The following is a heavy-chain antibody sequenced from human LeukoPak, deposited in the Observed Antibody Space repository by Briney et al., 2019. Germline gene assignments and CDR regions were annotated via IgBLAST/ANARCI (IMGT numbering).Heavy chain of an antibody. CDR3: SRGGGVDILTGFQY. J-gene: IGHJ4*02. Sequence: ASVKVSCKASGGTFTNYAINWVRQAPGQGLEWMGRIIPILDVTNYAQKFQGRVTITADQSTSTAYMELSSLRSEDTAVYYCSRGGGVDILTGFQYWGQGTLVTVSS. CDR2: IIPILDVT. CDR1: GGTFTNYA. V-gene: IGHV1-69*04. D-gene: IGHD3-9*01.